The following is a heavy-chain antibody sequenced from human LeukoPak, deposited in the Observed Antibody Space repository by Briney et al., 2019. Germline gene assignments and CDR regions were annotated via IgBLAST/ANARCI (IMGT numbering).Heavy chain of an antibody. V-gene: IGHV3-33*01. Sequence: GGSLRLSCAASGFTFSSYGMHWVRQAPGKGLEWVAVIWYDGSNKYYADSVKGRFTISRDNSKSTLYLQMNSLRAEDTAVYYCARDSDLGYCSGGSCYYFDYWGQGTLVTVSS. D-gene: IGHD2-15*01. CDR2: IWYDGSNK. J-gene: IGHJ4*02. CDR1: GFTFSSYG. CDR3: ARDSDLGYCSGGSCYYFDY.